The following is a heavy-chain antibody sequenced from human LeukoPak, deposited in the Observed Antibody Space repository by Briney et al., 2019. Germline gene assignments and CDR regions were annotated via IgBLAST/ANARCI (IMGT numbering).Heavy chain of an antibody. Sequence: GASVKVSCKASGYTFTGYYMHWVRQAPGQGLEWMGWINPNSGGTNYAQKFQGRVTMTRDTSISTAYMELSRLRSDDTAVYYCARLNTRSSAILGYWGQGTLVTVSS. D-gene: IGHD6-13*01. CDR1: GYTFTGYY. J-gene: IGHJ4*02. V-gene: IGHV1-2*02. CDR2: INPNSGGT. CDR3: ARLNTRSSAILGY.